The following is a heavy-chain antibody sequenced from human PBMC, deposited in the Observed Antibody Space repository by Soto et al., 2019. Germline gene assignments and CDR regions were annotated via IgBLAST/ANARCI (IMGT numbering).Heavy chain of an antibody. CDR1: GGSISGYY. V-gene: IGHV4-4*07. J-gene: IGHJ5*02. D-gene: IGHD5-18*01. CDR3: ARDRGYRSGSFGS. CDR2: IYSDGTT. Sequence: ETLSLTCIVSGGSISGYYWSWIRQPAGKELEWIGRIYSDGTTNYNPSLKGRGTMSVDTSKKQISLKLTSVTAADTAMYYCARDRGYRSGSFGSWGQGVLVTVSS.